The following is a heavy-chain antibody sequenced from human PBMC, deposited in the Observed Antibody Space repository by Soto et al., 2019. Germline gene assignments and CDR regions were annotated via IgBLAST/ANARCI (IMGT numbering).Heavy chain of an antibody. Sequence: GGSLRLSCAASGFTFSSYGMHWVRQAPGKGLEWVAVISYDGSNKYYADSVKGRFTISRDNSKNTLYLQMNSLRAEDTAVYYCATSPTAPMIVAGHDYWGQGTLVTVSS. CDR3: ATSPTAPMIVAGHDY. CDR2: ISYDGSNK. V-gene: IGHV3-30*03. D-gene: IGHD3-22*01. CDR1: GFTFSSYG. J-gene: IGHJ4*02.